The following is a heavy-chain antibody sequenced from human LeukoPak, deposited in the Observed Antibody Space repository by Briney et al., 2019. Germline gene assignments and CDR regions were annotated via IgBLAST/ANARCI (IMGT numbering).Heavy chain of an antibody. Sequence: PSETLSLTCTVSGGSISSYYWSWIRQPAGKGLEWIGRIYTSGSTNYNPSLKSRVTMSVDTSKNQFSLKLSSVTAADTAVYYCARRRSTIFSPHAFDIWGQGTMVTVSS. D-gene: IGHD3-9*01. CDR3: ARRRSTIFSPHAFDI. V-gene: IGHV4-4*07. CDR2: IYTSGST. CDR1: GGSISSYY. J-gene: IGHJ3*02.